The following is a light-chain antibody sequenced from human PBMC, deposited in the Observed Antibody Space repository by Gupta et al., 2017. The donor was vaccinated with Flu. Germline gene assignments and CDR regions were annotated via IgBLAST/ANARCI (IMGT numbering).Light chain of an antibody. V-gene: IGKV1-8*01. Sequence: AIRMTQSPSSFSASTGDRVTITCRASQGISSYLAWYQQKPGKAPKLLIYAASTLQSGVPSRFSGSGSGTDFTLTISCLQSEDFATYYCQQDYSYPTFGQGTKVEIK. CDR2: AAS. CDR1: QGISSY. CDR3: QQDYSYPT. J-gene: IGKJ1*01.